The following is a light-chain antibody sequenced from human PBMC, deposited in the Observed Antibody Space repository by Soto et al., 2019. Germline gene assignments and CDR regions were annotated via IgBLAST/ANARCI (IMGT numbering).Light chain of an antibody. V-gene: IGKV1-5*01. J-gene: IGKJ3*01. CDR2: DAS. CDR3: QQYNSYVT. CDR1: QSISSW. Sequence: DIQMTQSPSTLSASVGDRVTITCRASQSISSWLAWYQQKPGKAPKLLIYDASSLESGVPSRFSGSGSGTEFTLTLSSLQPDDFATYYCQQYNSYVTFGPGTKVDIK.